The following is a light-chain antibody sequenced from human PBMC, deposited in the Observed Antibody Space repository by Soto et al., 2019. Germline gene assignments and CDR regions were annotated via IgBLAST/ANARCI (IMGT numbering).Light chain of an antibody. CDR3: QKHNQWPIT. CDR2: YIS. J-gene: IGKJ5*01. V-gene: IGKV3D-15*01. Sequence: EIVMTPSPATLSVSPGETASLSFMASQSAGNFLAWYQQKPGQAPRLLIYYISTRATGIPARFSGSGSGTEFTLTINSLQSEDSAVYYCQKHNQWPITGGQGTRREIK. CDR1: QSAGNF.